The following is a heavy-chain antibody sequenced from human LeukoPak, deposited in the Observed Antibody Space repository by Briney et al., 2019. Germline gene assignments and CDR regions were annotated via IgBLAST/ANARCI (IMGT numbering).Heavy chain of an antibody. CDR2: ISWNSGSI. J-gene: IGHJ4*02. CDR1: GFTFDDYA. Sequence: GGSLRLSCAASGFTFDDYAMHWVRQAPGKGLEWVSGISWNSGSIGYADSVKGRLTISRDNAKNSLYLQMNSLRAEDTALYYCAKAASSSWYPYYFDYWGQGTLVTVSS. V-gene: IGHV3-9*01. CDR3: AKAASSSWYPYYFDY. D-gene: IGHD6-13*01.